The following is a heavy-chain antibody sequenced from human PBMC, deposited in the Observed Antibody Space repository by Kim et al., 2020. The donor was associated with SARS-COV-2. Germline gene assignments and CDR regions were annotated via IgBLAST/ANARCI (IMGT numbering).Heavy chain of an antibody. V-gene: IGHV1-3*01. CDR2: T. D-gene: IGHD6-19*01. CDR3: ARGSGWAFDY. J-gene: IGHJ4*02. Sequence: TKFSQKLRGRVTITREASASTAYMRLTSLRSEDTAIYYCARGSGWAFDYWGQGTLITVAS.